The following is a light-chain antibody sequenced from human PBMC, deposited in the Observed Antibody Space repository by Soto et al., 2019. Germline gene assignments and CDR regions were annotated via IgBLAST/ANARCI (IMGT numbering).Light chain of an antibody. CDR2: EVS. CDR1: SSDVGSYNL. Sequence: QSVLTQPASVSGSPGQSIPIFCTGTSSDVGSYNLVSWYQQHPGKAPKLMIYEVSKRPSGVSNRFSGSKSGNTASLTISGLQAEDEADYYCCSYAGSSTYVFGTGTKVTVL. J-gene: IGLJ1*01. V-gene: IGLV2-23*02. CDR3: CSYAGSSTYV.